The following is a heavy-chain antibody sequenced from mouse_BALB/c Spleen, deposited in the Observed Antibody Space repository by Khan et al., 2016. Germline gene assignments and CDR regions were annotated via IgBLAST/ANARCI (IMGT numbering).Heavy chain of an antibody. CDR2: IWAGGGT. V-gene: IGHV2-9*02. J-gene: IGHJ4*01. CDR3: ARYPEFIASSTGTMDY. Sequence: VQLQESGPGLVAPSQSLSITCTVSGFSLTRYGVHWVRQPPGKGLEWLGVIWAGGGTDYNSALMSRLRISKDNSKSQVFLKMNSLQTDDAALYYCARYPEFIASSTGTMDYWGQGTSVTVSS. CDR1: GFSLTRYG. D-gene: IGHD1-2*01.